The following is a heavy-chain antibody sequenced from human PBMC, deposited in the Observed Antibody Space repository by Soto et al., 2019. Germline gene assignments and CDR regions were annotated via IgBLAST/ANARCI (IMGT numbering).Heavy chain of an antibody. Sequence: GESLKISCKGSGYSFTSYWIGWVRQMPGKGLEWMGIIYPGDSDTRYSPSFQGQVTISADKSISTAYLQWSSLKASDTAMYYCASGYCSGGSCYSGFDYWGQGTLVTVSS. V-gene: IGHV5-51*01. J-gene: IGHJ4*02. CDR2: IYPGDSDT. D-gene: IGHD2-15*01. CDR3: ASGYCSGGSCYSGFDY. CDR1: GYSFTSYW.